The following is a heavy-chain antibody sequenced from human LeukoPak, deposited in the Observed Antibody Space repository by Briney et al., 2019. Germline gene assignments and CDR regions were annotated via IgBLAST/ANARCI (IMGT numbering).Heavy chain of an antibody. CDR2: IWYNGSNK. Sequence: PGRSLRLSCAASGFTFSSHGMHWVRQAPGKGLEWVAVIWYNGSNKYYADSVKGRFTISRDNSKNTLYLQMNSPRAEDTAVYYCARDGPRWGQGTLVTVSS. V-gene: IGHV3-33*01. J-gene: IGHJ4*02. CDR3: ARDGPR. CDR1: GFTFSSHG.